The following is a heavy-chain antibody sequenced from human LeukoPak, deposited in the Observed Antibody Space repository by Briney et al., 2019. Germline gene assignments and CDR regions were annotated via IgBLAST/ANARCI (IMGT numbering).Heavy chain of an antibody. Sequence: GGSLRLSCSASGFTFSNCAMHWVRQAPGKGLEYVSAINTNGGSTYYADSVKGRFTISRDNSKNTLYLQMSSLRVDDTAVYYCVKDSWQYWNDKWGYFQHWGQGTLVTVSS. CDR2: INTNGGST. CDR3: VKDSWQYWNDKWGYFQH. J-gene: IGHJ1*01. D-gene: IGHD1-1*01. V-gene: IGHV3-64D*06. CDR1: GFTFSNCA.